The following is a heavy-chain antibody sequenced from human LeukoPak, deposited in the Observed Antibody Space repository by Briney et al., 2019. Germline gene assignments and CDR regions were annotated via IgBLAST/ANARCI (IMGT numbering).Heavy chain of an antibody. CDR2: IYPGDSDT. CDR3: ARHVPEQGYYYYMDV. CDR1: GYSFTSYW. Sequence: GESLKISCKGSGYSFTSYWIGWVRQMPGKGLERMGIIYPGDSDTRYSPSFQGQVTISADKSISTAYLQWSSLKASDTAMYYCARHVPEQGYYYYMDVWGKGTTVTVSS. J-gene: IGHJ6*03. D-gene: IGHD1-14*01. V-gene: IGHV5-51*01.